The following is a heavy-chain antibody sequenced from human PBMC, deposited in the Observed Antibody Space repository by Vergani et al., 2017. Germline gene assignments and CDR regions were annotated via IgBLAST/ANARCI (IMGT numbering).Heavy chain of an antibody. J-gene: IGHJ4*02. CDR3: TKGSRGYTGYFFDY. CDR2: INWNGGSS. D-gene: IGHD5-12*01. V-gene: IGHV3-20*04. CDR1: GFTFDDYA. Sequence: EVQLVESGGGVVRPGGSLRLSCAASGFTFDDYAMSWVRQAPGKGLEWVSSINWNGGSSGSADSVKGRFTISRDNSKNTLHLQMNSLRADDTAVYYCTKGSRGYTGYFFDYWGQGTLATVSS.